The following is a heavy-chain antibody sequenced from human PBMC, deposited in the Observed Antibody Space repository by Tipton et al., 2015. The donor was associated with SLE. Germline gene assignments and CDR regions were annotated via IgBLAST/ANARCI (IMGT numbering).Heavy chain of an antibody. D-gene: IGHD5-12*01. CDR3: ARGTQGSGYDLLDF. CDR1: GFNFNIYT. J-gene: IGHJ4*02. Sequence: GSLRLSCVISGFNFNIYTVNWVRQAPGKGLEWVSSISSESTYIHYADSVKGRFTISRDNARKSLYLQMNSLRAEDSGVYYCARGTQGSGYDLLDFWGQGTVVTVSS. CDR2: ISSESTYI. V-gene: IGHV3-21*03.